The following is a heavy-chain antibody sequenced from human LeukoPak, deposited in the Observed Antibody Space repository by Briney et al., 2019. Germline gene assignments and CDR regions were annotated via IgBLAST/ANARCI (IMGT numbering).Heavy chain of an antibody. J-gene: IGHJ2*01. CDR1: GGSISSGAYS. D-gene: IGHD4/OR15-4a*01. Sequence: PSETLSLTCAVSGGSISSGAYSWTWIRQPPGRGLEWIGYIYHSGSTYYNPSLKSRVTISVDRSKNQFSLKLSSVTAADTAVYYRARVMGVTVDWYFDLWGRGTLVTVSS. CDR2: IYHSGST. V-gene: IGHV4-30-2*01. CDR3: ARVMGVTVDWYFDL.